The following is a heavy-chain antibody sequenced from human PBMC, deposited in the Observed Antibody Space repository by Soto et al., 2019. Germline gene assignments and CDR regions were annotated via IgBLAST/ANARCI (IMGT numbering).Heavy chain of an antibody. J-gene: IGHJ6*02. V-gene: IGHV1-18*01. Sequence: ASVKVSCKASGYTFTSYGISWVRQAPGQGLEWMGWISAYNGNTNYAQKLQGRVTMTTDTSTSTAYMELRSLRSDDTAVYYCARSSSSDDYYYYGMDVWGQGTTVTVSS. D-gene: IGHD6-13*01. CDR2: ISAYNGNT. CDR3: ARSSSSDDYYYYGMDV. CDR1: GYTFTSYG.